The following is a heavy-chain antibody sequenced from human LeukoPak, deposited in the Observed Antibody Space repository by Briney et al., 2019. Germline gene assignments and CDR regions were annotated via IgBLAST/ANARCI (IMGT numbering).Heavy chain of an antibody. D-gene: IGHD2-15*01. CDR3: ARPVSHSWAADAFDI. Sequence: SETLSLTCTVSGGSISSYYWSWIRQPPGKGLEWIGYIYYSGSTNYNPSLTSRVTISVDTSKTQFSLKLSSVTAADTAVSYCARPVSHSWAADAFDIWGQGTMVTVSS. V-gene: IGHV4-59*08. J-gene: IGHJ3*02. CDR1: GGSISSYY. CDR2: IYYSGST.